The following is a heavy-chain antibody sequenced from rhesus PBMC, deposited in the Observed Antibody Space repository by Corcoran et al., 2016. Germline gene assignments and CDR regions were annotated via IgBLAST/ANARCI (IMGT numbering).Heavy chain of an antibody. CDR3: TSSGIAAAANFDY. D-gene: IGHD6-25*01. Sequence: DVQLVESGGGLVKPGGSLRLSCVASGFTFSSYVIHWVRQGPGKGLVWVLVISESGGTIYYADSVKGRFTISRDNAKNSLFLQMNSLRAEDTAVYYCTSSGIAAAANFDYWGQGVLVTVSS. J-gene: IGHJ4*01. CDR2: ISESGGTI. V-gene: IGHV3S26*01. CDR1: GFTFSSYV.